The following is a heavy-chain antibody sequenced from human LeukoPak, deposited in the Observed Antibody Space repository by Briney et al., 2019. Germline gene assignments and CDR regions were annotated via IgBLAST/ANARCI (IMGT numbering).Heavy chain of an antibody. Sequence: GGSLRLSCAASGFTFSSYAMSWVRQAPGKGLEWVSAISGSGGSTYYADSVKGRFTISRDNSKSTLYLQMNSLRAEDTAVYYCANTRGYSKHFDYWGQGTLVTVSS. V-gene: IGHV3-23*01. CDR1: GFTFSSYA. J-gene: IGHJ4*02. CDR2: ISGSGGST. D-gene: IGHD5-18*01. CDR3: ANTRGYSKHFDY.